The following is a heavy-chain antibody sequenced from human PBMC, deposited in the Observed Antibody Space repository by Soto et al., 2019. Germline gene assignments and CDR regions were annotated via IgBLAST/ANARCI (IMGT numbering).Heavy chain of an antibody. D-gene: IGHD5-18*01. V-gene: IGHV3-23*01. CDR1: GFSFSNHA. CDR3: AKGLQLWIDFDY. Sequence: EVQLLESGGGLVQPGGSLRLSCAASGFSFSNHAMSWVRQAPGKGLEWVSAISGSGGSTYYADSVKGRFTISRDNSKNTLYLQMNSLRAEDTAVYYCAKGLQLWIDFDYWGQGTLVTVSS. CDR2: ISGSGGST. J-gene: IGHJ4*02.